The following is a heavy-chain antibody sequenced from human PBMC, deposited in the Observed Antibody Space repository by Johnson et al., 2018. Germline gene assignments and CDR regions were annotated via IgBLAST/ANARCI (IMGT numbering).Heavy chain of an antibody. CDR1: GFSFGDYA. CDR2: ISSNAYGGTT. Sequence: VQLVESGGGLVQPGRSLRLSCTASGFSFGDYAMSWFRQDPGKGLVWVGFISSNAYGGTTEYAASVKGRFTISSYDSKSIAYLQMNSLKTEDTAVYYCTRERDYSGGDAFDIWGQGTMVTVSS. V-gene: IGHV3-49*03. CDR3: TRERDYSGGDAFDI. J-gene: IGHJ3*02. D-gene: IGHD6-19*01.